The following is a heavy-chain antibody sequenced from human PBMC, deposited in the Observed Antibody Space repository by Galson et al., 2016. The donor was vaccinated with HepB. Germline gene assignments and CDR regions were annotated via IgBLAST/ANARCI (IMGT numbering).Heavy chain of an antibody. V-gene: IGHV4-39*01. CDR2: IYYGERT. CDR3: ASHRRSGNYYLGGGRDG. J-gene: IGHJ6*02. CDR1: GGSVSSGSYY. Sequence: SETLSLTCTVSGGSVSSGSYYWSWIRQPPGKGLEWIGSIYYGERTSYNPSLKSRVTISVDTSKNQFSLMLTYVTAADTAVYYCASHRRSGNYYLGGGRDGWGQGTTVTVSS. D-gene: IGHD1-26*01.